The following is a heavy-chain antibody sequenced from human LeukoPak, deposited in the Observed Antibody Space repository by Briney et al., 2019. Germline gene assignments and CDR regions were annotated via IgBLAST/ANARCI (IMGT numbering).Heavy chain of an antibody. CDR3: AKCTTGNTHYPIDY. J-gene: IGHJ4*02. Sequence: PGGSLRLSCAASGFTFSNYAMSWVRQAPGKGLEWVSAISGSGGSTYYADSVKGRFTISRDNSKNTLHLQMNSLRVEDTAAYYCAKCTTGNTHYPIDYWGQGTLVTVSS. D-gene: IGHD4-17*01. CDR1: GFTFSNYA. V-gene: IGHV3-23*01. CDR2: ISGSGGST.